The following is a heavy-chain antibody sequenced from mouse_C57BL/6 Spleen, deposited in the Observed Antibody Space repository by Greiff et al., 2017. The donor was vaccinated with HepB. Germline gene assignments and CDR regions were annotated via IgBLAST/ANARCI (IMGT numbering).Heavy chain of an antibody. Sequence: DVKLVESGGGLVKPGGSLKLSCAASGFTFSSYAMSWVRQTPEKRLEWVATISDGGSYTYYPDNVKGRFTISRDNAKNNLYLQMGHLKSEDTAMYDGARDGDGSSSYWYVDVWGTGTTVTVAS. CDR3: ARDGDGSSSYWYVDV. J-gene: IGHJ1*03. CDR2: ISDGGSYT. V-gene: IGHV5-4*01. D-gene: IGHD1-1*01. CDR1: GFTFSSYA.